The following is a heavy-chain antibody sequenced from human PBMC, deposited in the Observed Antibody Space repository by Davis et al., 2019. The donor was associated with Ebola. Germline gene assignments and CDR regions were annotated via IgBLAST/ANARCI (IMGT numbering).Heavy chain of an antibody. CDR1: GGTFSSYG. CDR3: ARDRYSDGSGYFFEQSH. Sequence: SVKVSCKASGGTFSSYGISWVRQAPGQGLDWMGGIIPVFGLPNYAQKFQGRVTITADESTSTAYMELSSLRSEDTAVYYCARDRYSDGSGYFFEQSHWGQGTLVTVSS. V-gene: IGHV1-69*13. J-gene: IGHJ4*02. D-gene: IGHD3-22*01. CDR2: IIPVFGLP.